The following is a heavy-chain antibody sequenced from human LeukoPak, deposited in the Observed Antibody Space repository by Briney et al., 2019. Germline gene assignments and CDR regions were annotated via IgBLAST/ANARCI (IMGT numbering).Heavy chain of an antibody. J-gene: IGHJ4*02. Sequence: GGSLRLSCAASGFTFSSYSMNWVREAPGEGLERVSSIISSSRYIYYADSVKGRFTISRDNAKNSLYLQMNSLRAEDTAVYYCATQDYDFWSGYSFDYWGQGTLVTVSS. CDR2: IISSSRYI. CDR3: ATQDYDFWSGYSFDY. D-gene: IGHD3-3*01. CDR1: GFTFSSYS. V-gene: IGHV3-21*01.